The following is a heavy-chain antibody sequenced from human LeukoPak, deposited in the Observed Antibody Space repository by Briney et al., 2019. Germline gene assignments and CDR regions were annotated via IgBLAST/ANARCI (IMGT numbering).Heavy chain of an antibody. J-gene: IGHJ4*02. CDR3: ARSVPTFGVAVPGYHFFDF. D-gene: IGHD2-21*02. Sequence: PSETLSLTCTVSGGSISTFYWSWIRQPPGKGLEWIGYIYYSGSTNYNPSLKSRVTISVDTSKNQFSLQLTSMTAADTAVYYCARSVPTFGVAVPGYHFFDFWGQGTLVTVSS. CDR1: GGSISTFY. CDR2: IYYSGST. V-gene: IGHV4-59*08.